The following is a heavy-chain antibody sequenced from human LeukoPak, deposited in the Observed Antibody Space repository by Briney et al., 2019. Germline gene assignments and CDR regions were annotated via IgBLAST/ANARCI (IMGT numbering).Heavy chain of an antibody. Sequence: PGGSLRLSCAASGFTFSSYWMSWVRQAPGKGLEWVANIKHDGSEKYYGDSVKGRFTISRDNAKSTLYLQMNSLRGEDTAVYYCARGVWGYTFDIWGQGTMVTVSS. V-gene: IGHV3-7*02. CDR1: GFTFSSYW. CDR2: IKHDGSEK. D-gene: IGHD3-16*01. CDR3: ARGVWGYTFDI. J-gene: IGHJ3*02.